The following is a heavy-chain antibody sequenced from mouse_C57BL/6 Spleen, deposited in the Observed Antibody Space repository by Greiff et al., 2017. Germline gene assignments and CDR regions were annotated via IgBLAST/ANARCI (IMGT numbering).Heavy chain of an antibody. Sequence: VQLQQPGAELVKPGASVKLSCKASGYTFTSYWMQWVKQRPGQGLEWIGEIDPSDSYTNYNQKFKGKATLTVDTSSSTAYMQLSSLTSEDSAVYYCARSYYSPYAMDYWGQGTSVTVSS. CDR3: ARSYYSPYAMDY. V-gene: IGHV1-50*01. D-gene: IGHD2-12*01. CDR2: IDPSDSYT. J-gene: IGHJ4*01. CDR1: GYTFTSYW.